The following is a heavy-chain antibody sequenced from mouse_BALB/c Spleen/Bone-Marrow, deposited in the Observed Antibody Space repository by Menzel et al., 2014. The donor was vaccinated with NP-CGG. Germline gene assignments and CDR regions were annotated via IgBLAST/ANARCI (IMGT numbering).Heavy chain of an antibody. CDR1: GFSLTSYG. D-gene: IGHD2-1*01. V-gene: IGHV2-5-1*01. Sequence: VNVVESGPSLVQPSQSLSITCTVSGFSLTSYGVHWVRQSPGKGLEWLGEIWRGGSTDYNAAFMSRLSITKDNSKSQVFFKMNSLQADDTAIYYCAKRGNYGYFDYWGQGTTLTVSS. J-gene: IGHJ2*01. CDR3: AKRGNYGYFDY. CDR2: IWRGGST.